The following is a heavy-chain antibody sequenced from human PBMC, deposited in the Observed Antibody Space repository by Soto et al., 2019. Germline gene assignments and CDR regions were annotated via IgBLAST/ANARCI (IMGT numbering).Heavy chain of an antibody. CDR2: ISSSSSYI. J-gene: IGHJ3*02. Sequence: GGSLRLSCAASGFTFSSYSMNWVRQAPGKGLEWVSSISSSSSYIYYADTVKGRFTISRDNAKNSLYLQMNSLRSEDMAVYYCARDIAAATNAFDIWGQGTMVTVSS. CDR3: ARDIAAATNAFDI. V-gene: IGHV3-21*01. D-gene: IGHD6-13*01. CDR1: GFTFSSYS.